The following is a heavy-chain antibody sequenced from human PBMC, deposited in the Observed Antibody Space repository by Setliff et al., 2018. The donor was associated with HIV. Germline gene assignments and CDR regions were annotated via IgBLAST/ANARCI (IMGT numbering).Heavy chain of an antibody. D-gene: IGHD3-10*01. CDR1: GGSISSYY. V-gene: IGHV4-4*09. J-gene: IGHJ4*02. CDR2: IYTSGST. Sequence: SETLSLTCTVSGGSISSYYWSWIRQPPGKGLEWIGYIYTSGSTNYNPSLKSRVTISVDTSKNQFSLKLSSVTAADTAVYYCARGGLRVRGAIDSFDYWGQGTLVTVSS. CDR3: ARGGLRVRGAIDSFDY.